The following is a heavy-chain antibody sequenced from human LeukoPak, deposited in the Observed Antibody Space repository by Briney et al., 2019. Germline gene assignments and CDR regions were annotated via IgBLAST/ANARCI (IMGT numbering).Heavy chain of an antibody. CDR3: YGRYGSGSYYAIRGFDY. Sequence: GGSLRLSRAASGFTPSNYNIKWVRPAPGEGVEWGLSISSSSDYIYYADSVKGRFTISRDNAKNSLYLQMNSLRAEDTAVYYCYGRYGSGSYYAIRGFDYWGQGTLVTASS. D-gene: IGHD3-10*01. J-gene: IGHJ4*02. V-gene: IGHV3-21*01. CDR2: ISSSSDYI. CDR1: GFTPSNYN.